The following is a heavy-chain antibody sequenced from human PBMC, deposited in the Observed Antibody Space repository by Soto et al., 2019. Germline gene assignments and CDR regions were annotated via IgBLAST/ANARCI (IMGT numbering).Heavy chain of an antibody. CDR2: INPNSGGT. J-gene: IGHJ5*02. V-gene: IGHV1-2*04. D-gene: IGHD1-7*01. CDR3: ARGVTGTTDPFWFDP. CDR1: GYTFTGYY. Sequence: GASVKVSCKASGYTFTGYYMHWVRQAPGQGLEWMGWINPNSGGTNYAQKFQGWVTMTRDTSISTAYMELIRLRSDDTAVYYCARGVTGTTDPFWFDPWGQGTLVTVSS.